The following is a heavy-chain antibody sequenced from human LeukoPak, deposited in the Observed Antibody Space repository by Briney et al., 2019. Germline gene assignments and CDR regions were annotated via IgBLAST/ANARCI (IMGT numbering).Heavy chain of an antibody. CDR3: ARDGPHYDFWSGYVFDY. J-gene: IGHJ4*02. D-gene: IGHD3-3*01. CDR2: ISPYNGNT. CDR1: GYTFTSYG. Sequence: ASVKVSCKASGYTFTSYGISWVRQAPGQGLEWMGWISPYNGNTNYARKVQGRVTMTTDTSTSTAYMELRSLRSDDTAVYYCARDGPHYDFWSGYVFDYWGQGTLVTVSS. V-gene: IGHV1-18*01.